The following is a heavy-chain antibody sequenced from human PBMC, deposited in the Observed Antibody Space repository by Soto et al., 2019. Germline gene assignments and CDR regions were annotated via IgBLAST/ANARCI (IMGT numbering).Heavy chain of an antibody. CDR3: AKVVGQWLVQDNWFDP. V-gene: IGHV3-30*18. Sequence: GGSLRLSCAASGFTFSSYGMHWVRQAPGKGLEWVAVISYDGSNKYYADSVKGRFTISRDNSKNTLYLQMNSLRAEDTAVYYCAKVVGQWLVQDNWFDPWGQGTLVTVSS. D-gene: IGHD6-19*01. CDR1: GFTFSSYG. CDR2: ISYDGSNK. J-gene: IGHJ5*02.